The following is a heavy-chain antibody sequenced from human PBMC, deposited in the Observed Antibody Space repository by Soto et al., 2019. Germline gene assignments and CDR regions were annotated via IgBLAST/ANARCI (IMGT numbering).Heavy chain of an antibody. V-gene: IGHV1-2*04. CDR2: INPNSGGT. D-gene: IGHD3-3*01. J-gene: IGHJ6*02. CDR3: AMAHYDFWSGPNYGMDV. CDR1: GYTFTGYY. Sequence: ASVKVSCKASGYTFTGYYMHWVRQAPGQGLEWMGWINPNSGGTNYAQKFQGWVTMTRDTSISTAYMELSRLRSDGTAVYYCAMAHYDFWSGPNYGMDVWGQGTTVTVSS.